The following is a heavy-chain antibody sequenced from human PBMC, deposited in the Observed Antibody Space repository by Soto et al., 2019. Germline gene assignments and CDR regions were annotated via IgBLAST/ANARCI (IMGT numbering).Heavy chain of an antibody. CDR3: ARHRGYYDKGMDV. V-gene: IGHV4-39*01. CDR2: IYYSGST. D-gene: IGHD3-9*01. J-gene: IGHJ6*02. Sequence: SETLSLTCTVSGGSISSSSYYWGWIRQPPGKGLEWIGSIYYSGSTYYNPSLKSRVTISVDTSKNQFSLKLSSVTAADTAVYYCARHRGYYDKGMDVWGQGTTVTVS. CDR1: GGSISSSSYY.